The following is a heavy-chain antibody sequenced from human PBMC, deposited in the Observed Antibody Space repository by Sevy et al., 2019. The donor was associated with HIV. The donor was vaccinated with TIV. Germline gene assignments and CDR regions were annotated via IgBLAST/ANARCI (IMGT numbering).Heavy chain of an antibody. CDR3: ARAADTAMVGPGAFDI. V-gene: IGHV3-7*03. D-gene: IGHD5-18*01. J-gene: IGHJ3*02. Sequence: GGSLRLSCAASGFTFSSYWMSWVRQAPGKGLEWVANIKQDGSEKYYVDSVKGRFTISRDNAKNSLYLQMNSLRAEDTAVYYCARAADTAMVGPGAFDIWGQETMVTVSS. CDR1: GFTFSSYW. CDR2: IKQDGSEK.